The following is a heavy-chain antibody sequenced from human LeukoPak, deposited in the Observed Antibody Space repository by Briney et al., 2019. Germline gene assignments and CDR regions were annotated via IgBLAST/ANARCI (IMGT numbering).Heavy chain of an antibody. Sequence: GGSLRLSCAASGFTFSNYWMHWVRQAPGEGLVWVSRISNDGSITTYADSVKGRFTISRDKAKNKLSLKMNSLRAEYTAVYYCGRGFVLVQAGIPDYWGQGTLVTVSS. CDR2: ISNDGSIT. J-gene: IGHJ4*02. CDR3: GRGFVLVQAGIPDY. D-gene: IGHD2-2*01. CDR1: GFTFSNYW. V-gene: IGHV3-74*01.